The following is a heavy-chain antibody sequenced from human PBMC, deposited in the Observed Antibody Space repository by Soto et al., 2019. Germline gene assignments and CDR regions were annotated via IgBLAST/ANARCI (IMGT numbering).Heavy chain of an antibody. CDR1: GYSFTSYW. J-gene: IGHJ6*02. CDR2: IDSSDSYT. CDR3: ARDPRGYTYGVGYYHSGMDV. Sequence: PGESLKISCKGSGYSFTSYWISWVRQMPGKGLEWMGRIDSSDSYTNYSPSFQGHVTISADKSISTAYLQWSSLKASDTAMYYCARDPRGYTYGVGYYHSGMDVWGQGTTVTVSS. V-gene: IGHV5-10-1*01. D-gene: IGHD5-18*01.